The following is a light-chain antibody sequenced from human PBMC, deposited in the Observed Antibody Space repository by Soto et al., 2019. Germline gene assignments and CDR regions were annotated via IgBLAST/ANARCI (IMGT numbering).Light chain of an antibody. V-gene: IGKV3-20*01. CDR3: QQYGTSGEMYT. Sequence: EVVLTQSPGTLSLSLGERATLSCRASQSVTSNFLAWYQQKAGQAPRLLFYGASSRATGVPYRFSASGSGTDFTLTISGLEPEDFAVYYCQQYGTSGEMYTFGQGTKLESK. J-gene: IGKJ2*01. CDR2: GAS. CDR1: QSVTSNF.